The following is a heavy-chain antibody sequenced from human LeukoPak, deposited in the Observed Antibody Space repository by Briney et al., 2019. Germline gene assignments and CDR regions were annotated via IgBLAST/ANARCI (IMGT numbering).Heavy chain of an antibody. CDR3: ARDRAVTDGHFDY. V-gene: IGHV4-4*07. CDR1: GGSISSYY. D-gene: IGHD4-17*01. CDR2: IYTSGST. Sequence: PSETLSLTCTVSGGSISSYYWSWIRQPAGKELEWIGRIYTSGSTDYSPSLQSRVTMSVDTSKNQFSLKLSSVTAADTAVYYCARDRAVTDGHFDYWGQGTLVTVSS. J-gene: IGHJ4*02.